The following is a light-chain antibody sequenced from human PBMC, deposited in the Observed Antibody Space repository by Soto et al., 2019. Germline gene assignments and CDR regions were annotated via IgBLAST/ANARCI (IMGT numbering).Light chain of an antibody. V-gene: IGKV3-20*01. CDR3: QQYGSSTPIS. J-gene: IGKJ3*01. CDR1: QSVSSSY. Sequence: EIVLTQSPGTLSLSPGERATLSCRASQSVSSSYLAWYQQKPGQAPRLLIYDASSRATGIPDRFSGSGSGTDFPLTISRLEPEDFAVYYCQQYGSSTPISFGPGTKVDIK. CDR2: DAS.